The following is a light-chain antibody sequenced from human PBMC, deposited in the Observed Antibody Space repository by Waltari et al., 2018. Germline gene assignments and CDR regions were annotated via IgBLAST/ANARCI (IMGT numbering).Light chain of an antibody. CDR3: QQSNSIPAT. V-gene: IGKV1-39*01. CDR1: QSIGRY. Sequence: DIQMTQSPSSLSASVGDRVTITCRASQSIGRYLNWYQQKPGKAPKVLIYAASSLQSGVPSRFSGSGSGTDFTLTISSLQPEDFATYYCQQSNSIPATFGQGTKVEIK. J-gene: IGKJ1*01. CDR2: AAS.